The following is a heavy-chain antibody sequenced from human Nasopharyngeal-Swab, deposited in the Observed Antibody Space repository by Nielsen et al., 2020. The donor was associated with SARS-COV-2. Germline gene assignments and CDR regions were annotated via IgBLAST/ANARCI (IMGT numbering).Heavy chain of an antibody. CDR1: GFTFSPYT. Sequence: GGSLRLSCATSGFTFSPYTMTWVRQAPGKGLEWVSYISDSGTTMYADSVKGRFTISRDNARKSVHLQLNSLRAEDTAVYYCARGPSSSRFDPWGQGSLVTVSS. CDR2: ISDSGTTM. J-gene: IGHJ5*02. V-gene: IGHV3-48*04. D-gene: IGHD6-13*01. CDR3: ARGPSSSRFDP.